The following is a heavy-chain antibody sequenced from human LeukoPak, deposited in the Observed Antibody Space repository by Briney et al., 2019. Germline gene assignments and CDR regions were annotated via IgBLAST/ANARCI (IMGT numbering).Heavy chain of an antibody. CDR3: ARPIEYSRFLDYYYGMDV. D-gene: IGHD6-6*01. Sequence: GXXNXGHRNTQYSHKFQGILTITRDPSPSTAYMDLSSLRSEDTAVYYCARPIEYSRFLDYYYGMDVWGQGTTVTVSS. CDR2: XNXGHRNT. V-gene: IGHV1-3*01. J-gene: IGHJ6*02.